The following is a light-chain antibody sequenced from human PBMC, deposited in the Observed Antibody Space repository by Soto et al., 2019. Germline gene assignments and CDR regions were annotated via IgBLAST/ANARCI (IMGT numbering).Light chain of an antibody. Sequence: QSVLAQPPSASGSPGQSVTISCTGTSSDVGGYNYVSWYQQHPGKAPKLMIYEVSKRPSGVPDRFSGSKSGNTASLTVSGLQAEDEADYYCSSYAGSNNLRYVFGTGTKV. V-gene: IGLV2-8*01. CDR3: SSYAGSNNLRYV. J-gene: IGLJ1*01. CDR1: SSDVGGYNY. CDR2: EVS.